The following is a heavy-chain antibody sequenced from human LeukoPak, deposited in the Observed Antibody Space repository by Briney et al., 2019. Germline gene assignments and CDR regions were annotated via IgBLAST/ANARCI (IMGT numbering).Heavy chain of an antibody. D-gene: IGHD6-13*01. V-gene: IGHV4-34*01. CDR2: INHSGST. CDR1: GGSFSGYY. J-gene: IGHJ4*02. CDR3: ARSRAAAGTRDFDY. Sequence: PSETLSLTCAVYGGSFSGYYWSWIRQPPGKGLEWIGEINHSGSTNYNPSLTSRVTISLDKSNNQISLNLSSVTAADTAVYFCARSRAAAGTRDFDYWGQGNQVTVPS.